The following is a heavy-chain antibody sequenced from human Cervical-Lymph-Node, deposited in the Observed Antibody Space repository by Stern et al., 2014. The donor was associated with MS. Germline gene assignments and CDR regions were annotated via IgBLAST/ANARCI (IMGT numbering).Heavy chain of an antibody. V-gene: IGHV4-61*01. CDR1: GASVSSGSYF. Sequence: QLQLQESGPGLVRPSETLSLTCSVSGASVSSGSYFWNWIRQPPGRGLEWIGHISSRGGTTYNPSLNSRVTISLDTSKNQFSLTLSSVTAADTAVYYCARVGECSGSDCYRWFAPWGQGTLVGVSS. D-gene: IGHD2-21*01. CDR3: ARVGECSGSDCYRWFAP. CDR2: ISSRGGT. J-gene: IGHJ5*02.